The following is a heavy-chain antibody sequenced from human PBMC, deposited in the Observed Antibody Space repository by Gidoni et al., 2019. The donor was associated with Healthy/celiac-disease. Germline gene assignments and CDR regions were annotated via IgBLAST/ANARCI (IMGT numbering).Heavy chain of an antibody. Sequence: QLQLQGSGPRLVKPSETLSLSCTVPGDSVSNPDYYWGWVRQPPGKGLEWIGTVYYRGTTYYNPSLKSRVTILVHTSLNQFSLRLSSVTAADTAIYYCARDIRYSSSWSHFDFWGQGTLATVS. CDR3: ARDIRYSSSWSHFDF. CDR2: VYYRGTT. D-gene: IGHD6-13*01. CDR1: GDSVSNPDYY. J-gene: IGHJ4*02. V-gene: IGHV4-39*07.